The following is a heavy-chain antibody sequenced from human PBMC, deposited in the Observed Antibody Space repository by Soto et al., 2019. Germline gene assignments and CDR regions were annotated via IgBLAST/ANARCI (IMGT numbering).Heavy chain of an antibody. CDR3: ARGGRFLDWLQEAFDQ. D-gene: IGHD3-3*01. J-gene: IGHJ4*02. CDR1: RFTFSNYA. V-gene: IGHV3-33*05. CDR2: ISYDGSKK. Sequence: PGGSLRLSCAASRFTFSNYAMHWVRQAPGKGLQWVAVISYDGSKKYFADSVKGRFTISRDNSRNTLFLHMNSLRVEDTAVYYCARGGRFLDWLQEAFDQWGKGTPGTVSS.